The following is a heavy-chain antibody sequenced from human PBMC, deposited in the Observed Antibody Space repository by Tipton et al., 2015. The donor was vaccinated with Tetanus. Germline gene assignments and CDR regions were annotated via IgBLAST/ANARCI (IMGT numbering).Heavy chain of an antibody. CDR2: FYYSGSS. V-gene: IGHV4-39*02. D-gene: IGHD3-10*01. Sequence: TLSLTCAVSGRSLSGSTYYWGWIRQPPGKGLEWIGGFYYSGSSYYNPSLKSRVTISVDTSNNHFSLRLSSVTAADTAVYYCARPEASGRARGFDIWGQGTKVTVSP. CDR3: ARPEASGRARGFDI. J-gene: IGHJ3*02. CDR1: GRSLSGSTYY.